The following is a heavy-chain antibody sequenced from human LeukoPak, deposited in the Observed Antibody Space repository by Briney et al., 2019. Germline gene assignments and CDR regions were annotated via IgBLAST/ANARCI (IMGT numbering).Heavy chain of an antibody. CDR1: GFTFSSYW. Sequence: PGGSLRLSCAASGFTFSSYWMSWVRQAPGKGPEWVANIKQDGSEKYYVDSVKGRFTISRDNAKNSLYLQMNSLRAEDTAVYYCARGRLELRSWFDPWGQGTLVTVSS. CDR3: ARGRLELRSWFDP. J-gene: IGHJ5*02. D-gene: IGHD1-7*01. V-gene: IGHV3-7*01. CDR2: IKQDGSEK.